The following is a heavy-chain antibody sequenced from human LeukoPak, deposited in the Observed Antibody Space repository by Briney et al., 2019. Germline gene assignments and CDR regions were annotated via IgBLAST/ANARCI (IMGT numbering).Heavy chain of an antibody. V-gene: IGHV4-30-4*01. J-gene: IGHJ6*02. CDR2: IYYSGST. Sequence: SETLSLTCTVSGGSISSGDYYWSWIRQPPGKGLEWIGYIYYSGSTYYNPSLKSRVTISVDTSKNQFSLKLSSVTAADTAVYYCARETPIYGMDVWGQGTTVTVSS. CDR3: ARETPIYGMDV. CDR1: GGSISSGDYY.